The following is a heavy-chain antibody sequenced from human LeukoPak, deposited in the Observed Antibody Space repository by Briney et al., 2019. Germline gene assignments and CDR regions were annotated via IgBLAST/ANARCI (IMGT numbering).Heavy chain of an antibody. CDR2: IYYSGST. J-gene: IGHJ3*02. D-gene: IGHD6-19*01. CDR1: GGSISSYY. V-gene: IGHV4-59*01. CDR3: ARGYSSANDYAFDI. Sequence: SETLSLTCAVSGGSISSYYWSWIRQPPGKGLEWIGYIYYSGSTNYNPSLKSRVTISVDTSKNQFSLKLSSVTAADTAVYYCARGYSSANDYAFDIWGHGTMVTVSS.